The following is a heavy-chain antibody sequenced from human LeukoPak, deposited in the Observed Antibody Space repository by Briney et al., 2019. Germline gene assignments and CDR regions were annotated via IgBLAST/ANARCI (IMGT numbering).Heavy chain of an antibody. CDR1: GGTFSSYA. Sequence: SVKVSCKASGGTFSSYAISWVRQAPGQGLEWMGGIIPIFGTANYAQKLQGRVTMTTDTSTSTAYMELRSLRSDDTAVYYCARVPGLVAEYFQHWGQGTLVTVSS. J-gene: IGHJ1*01. CDR3: ARVPGLVAEYFQH. V-gene: IGHV1-69*05. CDR2: IIPIFGTA.